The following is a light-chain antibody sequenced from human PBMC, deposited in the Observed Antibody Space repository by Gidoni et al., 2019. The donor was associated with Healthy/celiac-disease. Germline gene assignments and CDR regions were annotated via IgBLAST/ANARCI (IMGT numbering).Light chain of an antibody. J-gene: IGKJ4*01. CDR1: QSVSSSY. V-gene: IGKV3-20*01. CDR3: QQYGSSPSSLT. Sequence: IVLTQSPGTLSLSPGERATLSCRASQSVSSSYLAWYQQKPGQAPRLLIYGASSRATGSPDRVSGSGSGTDFTLTISRLEPEDFAVYYCQQYGSSPSSLTFXGXTKVEIK. CDR2: GAS.